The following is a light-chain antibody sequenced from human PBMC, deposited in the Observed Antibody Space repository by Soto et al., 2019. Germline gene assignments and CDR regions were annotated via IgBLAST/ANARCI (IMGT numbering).Light chain of an antibody. CDR3: QQYGSSPWT. V-gene: IGKV3-20*01. Sequence: EIVMTQSPATLSVSQGERATLXXRASQSVSNKLVWYQQKPGQAPRXLIYAASTRATGIPDRFSGSGAGTDFTLTISRLEPEDIAVFYCQQYGSSPWTFGQGTKVDIK. J-gene: IGKJ1*01. CDR1: QSVSNK. CDR2: AAS.